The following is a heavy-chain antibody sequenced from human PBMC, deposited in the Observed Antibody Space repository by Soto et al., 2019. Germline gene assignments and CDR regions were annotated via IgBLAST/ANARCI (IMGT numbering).Heavy chain of an antibody. CDR3: ARDRLRYNWNDFTYYYYGMDV. V-gene: IGHV3-30-3*01. D-gene: IGHD1-1*01. CDR2: ISNDGSNK. J-gene: IGHJ6*01. CDR1: GFTFSSYA. Sequence: QVQLVESGGGVVQPGRSLRLSCAASGFTFSSYAMHWVRQAPGKGLEWVAVISNDGSNKYYADSVKGRFTISRDNSKNALYLQMNRLRAEDTAVYYCARDRLRYNWNDFTYYYYGMDVW.